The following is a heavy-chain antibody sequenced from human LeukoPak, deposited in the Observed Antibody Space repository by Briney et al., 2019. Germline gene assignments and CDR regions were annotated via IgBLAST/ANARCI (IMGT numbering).Heavy chain of an antibody. V-gene: IGHV4-30-2*01. Sequence: SQTLSLTCAVSGGSISSGGYSWSWIRQPPGKGLEWIGYIYHSGSTYYNPSLKSRVTILVDRSKNQFSLKLSSVTAADTAVYYCARAGMTTIDYWGQGTLVTVSS. CDR1: GGSISSGGYS. J-gene: IGHJ4*02. D-gene: IGHD4-11*01. CDR3: ARAGMTTIDY. CDR2: IYHSGST.